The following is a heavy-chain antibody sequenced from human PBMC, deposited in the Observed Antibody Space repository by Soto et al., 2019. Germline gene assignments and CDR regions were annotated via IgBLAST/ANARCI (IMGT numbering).Heavy chain of an antibody. CDR3: AKAGTTHYYYGMDG. V-gene: IGHV3-30*18. CDR1: GFTFSSYG. Sequence: PGGSLRLSCAASGFTFSSYGMHWVRQAPGKGLEWVAVISYDGSNKYYADSVKGRFTISRDNSKNTLYLQMNSLRAEDTAVYYCAKAGTTHYYYGMDGWGQGTKVTVSS. CDR2: ISYDGSNK. J-gene: IGHJ6*02. D-gene: IGHD1-7*01.